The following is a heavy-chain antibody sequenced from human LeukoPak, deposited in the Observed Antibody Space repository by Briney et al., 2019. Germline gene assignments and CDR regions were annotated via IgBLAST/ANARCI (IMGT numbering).Heavy chain of an antibody. V-gene: IGHV4-59*01. CDR1: GGSISSYY. D-gene: IGHD1-26*01. Sequence: PSETLSLTCTVSGGSISSYYWSWIRQPPGKGLEWIGYIYYSGSTNYNPSLKSRVTIPVDTSKNQFSLELSSVTAADTAVYYCARVPVGATGVDYWGQGTLVTVSS. J-gene: IGHJ4*02. CDR3: ARVPVGATGVDY. CDR2: IYYSGST.